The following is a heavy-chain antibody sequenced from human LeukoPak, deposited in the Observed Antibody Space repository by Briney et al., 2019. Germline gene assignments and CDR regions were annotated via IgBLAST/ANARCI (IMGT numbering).Heavy chain of an antibody. D-gene: IGHD3-10*01. CDR2: ISSSSSYI. J-gene: IGHJ4*02. CDR3: ARVPWFGDPT. V-gene: IGHV3-21*01. Sequence: GGSLRLSCAASGFTFSSYRMTWVRQAPGKGLEWVSSISSSSSYIYYADSVKGRFTISRDNAKNSLYLQMNSLRAEDTAVYYCARVPWFGDPTWGQGTLVTVSS. CDR1: GFTFSSYR.